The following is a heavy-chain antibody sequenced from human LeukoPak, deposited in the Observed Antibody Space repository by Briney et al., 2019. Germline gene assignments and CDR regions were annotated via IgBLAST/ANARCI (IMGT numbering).Heavy chain of an antibody. CDR1: GFTFSSYW. Sequence: PGGSLRLSCAASGFTFSSYWMSWVRQAPGKGLEWVANIKQDGSERYYVDSVKGRFTISRDNAKNSLHLQMNSLRAEDTAVYYCARVIRTGTTGVDYWGQGTLVTVSS. J-gene: IGHJ4*02. CDR2: IKQDGSER. D-gene: IGHD1-7*01. CDR3: ARVIRTGTTGVDY. V-gene: IGHV3-7*01.